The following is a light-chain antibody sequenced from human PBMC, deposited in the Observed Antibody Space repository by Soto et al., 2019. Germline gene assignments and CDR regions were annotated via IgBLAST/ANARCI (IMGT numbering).Light chain of an antibody. V-gene: IGLV2-14*03. J-gene: IGLJ2*01. CDR3: NSWTTSTTMI. Sequence: QSALTQPASVSGSPGQSSTISCTGTSSDIGAYNFVSWYQQHPGKAPKLMLYDVNIRPSGVSNRFSGSKSGNTASLTISGLQAEDEADYYCNSWTTSTTMIFGGGTKVTVL. CDR2: DVN. CDR1: SSDIGAYNF.